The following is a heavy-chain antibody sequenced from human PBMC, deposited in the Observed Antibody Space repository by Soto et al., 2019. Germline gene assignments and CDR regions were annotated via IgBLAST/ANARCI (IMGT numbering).Heavy chain of an antibody. V-gene: IGHV3-23*01. D-gene: IGHD3-9*01. CDR1: RFTFSNYA. CDR3: AKAYYDILTGFDY. CDR2: ISSSVGGT. Sequence: GGSLRLSCAASRFTFSNYAMSWVRQAPGKGLEWVSAISSSVGGTYYADSVKGRFTISRDNSKNALYLQMNSLRAEDTAVYYCAKAYYDILTGFDYWGQGTLVTVSS. J-gene: IGHJ4*02.